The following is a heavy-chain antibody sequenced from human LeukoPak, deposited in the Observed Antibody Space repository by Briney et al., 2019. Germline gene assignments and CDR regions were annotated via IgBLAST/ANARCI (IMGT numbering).Heavy chain of an antibody. J-gene: IGHJ4*02. D-gene: IGHD4-17*01. CDR1: GYSFTSYW. Sequence: GESLKISCKSSGYSFTSYWIGLVRQMPGKGLEWMGIIYLDDSDTRYSPPFQGQVTISADKSISTAYLQWSSLKASDTAMYYCVRLSLVTGDYSHIAYWGQGTLVTVSS. V-gene: IGHV5-51*01. CDR2: IYLDDSDT. CDR3: VRLSLVTGDYSHIAY.